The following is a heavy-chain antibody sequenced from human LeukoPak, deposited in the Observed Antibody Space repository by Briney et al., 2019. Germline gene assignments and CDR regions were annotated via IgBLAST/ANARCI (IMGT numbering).Heavy chain of an antibody. CDR1: GFTFSSYW. J-gene: IGHJ5*02. Sequence: GGSLRLSCAASGFTFSSYWMSWVRQAPGKGLEWVANIKQDGSEKYYVDSVKGRFTISRDNAKNSLYLQMNSLRAEDTAVYYCAREGSGWYDGGNWFDRWGQGTLVTVSS. D-gene: IGHD6-19*01. CDR3: AREGSGWYDGGNWFDR. V-gene: IGHV3-7*03. CDR2: IKQDGSEK.